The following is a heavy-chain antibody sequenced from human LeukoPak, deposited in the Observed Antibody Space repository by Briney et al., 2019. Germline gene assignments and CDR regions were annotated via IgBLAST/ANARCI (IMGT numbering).Heavy chain of an antibody. CDR3: AREVAPTYYYDSSCYYYFDY. CDR2: IKQDGSEK. CDR1: GFTFSSYW. J-gene: IGHJ4*02. V-gene: IGHV3-7*01. D-gene: IGHD3-22*01. Sequence: GGSLRLSCAASGFTFSSYWMSWVRQAPGKGLEWVANIKQDGSEKYYVDSVKGRFTISRDNAKNSLYLQMNSLRAEDTAVYYCAREVAPTYYYDSSCYYYFDYWGQGTLVTVSS.